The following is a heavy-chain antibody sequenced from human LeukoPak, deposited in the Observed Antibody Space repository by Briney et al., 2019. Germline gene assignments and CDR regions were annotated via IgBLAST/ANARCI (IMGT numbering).Heavy chain of an antibody. CDR1: GFTFSSYN. CDR2: ISSSSSYI. V-gene: IGHV3-21*01. CDR3: ARSELADY. J-gene: IGHJ4*02. Sequence: GGSLRLSCAASGFTFSSYNMNWVRQAPGQGLEWVSSISSSSSYIYYADLVKGRFTISRDNAKNTLYLQMNSLRAEDTAVYYCARSELADYWGQGTLVTVSS. D-gene: IGHD6-13*01.